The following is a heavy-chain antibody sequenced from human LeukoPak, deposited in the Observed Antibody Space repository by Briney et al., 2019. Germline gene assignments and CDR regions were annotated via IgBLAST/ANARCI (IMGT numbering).Heavy chain of an antibody. Sequence: SETLSLTCTVSGGSISSHCWSWIRQPPRKGLEWIAYVYYSGSTNYNPSLKSRVTISVDTSKNQFSLKLSSVTAADTAVYYCARVRATGAFDIWGQGTMVTVSS. CDR3: ARVRATGAFDI. V-gene: IGHV4-59*11. CDR2: VYYSGST. CDR1: GGSISSHC. J-gene: IGHJ3*02. D-gene: IGHD1-26*01.